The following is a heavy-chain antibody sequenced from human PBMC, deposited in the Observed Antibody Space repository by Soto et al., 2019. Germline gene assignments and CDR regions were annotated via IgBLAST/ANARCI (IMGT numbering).Heavy chain of an antibody. V-gene: IGHV1-69*13. CDR2: IIPIFGTA. Sequence: GASVKVSCKASGGTFSSYAISWVRQAPGQGLEWMGGIIPIFGTANYAQKFQGRVTITADESTSPAYMELSSLRSGDTAVYYWARDRVGTMGMDFDYWGQGTLVTVSS. D-gene: IGHD1-1*01. CDR3: ARDRVGTMGMDFDY. J-gene: IGHJ4*02. CDR1: GGTFSSYA.